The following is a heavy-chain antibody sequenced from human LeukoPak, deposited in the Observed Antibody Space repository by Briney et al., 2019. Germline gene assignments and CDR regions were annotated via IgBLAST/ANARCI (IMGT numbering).Heavy chain of an antibody. CDR3: ARDHAGSGLY. CDR1: GGSFSGYY. D-gene: IGHD2-15*01. CDR2: INHSGST. V-gene: IGHV4-34*01. Sequence: SETLSLTCAVYGGSFSGYYWSWIRQPPGKGLEWIGEINHSGSTNYNPSLKSRVTISVDTSKNQFSLKLSSVTAADTAVYYCARDHAGSGLYWGQGTLVTVSS. J-gene: IGHJ4*02.